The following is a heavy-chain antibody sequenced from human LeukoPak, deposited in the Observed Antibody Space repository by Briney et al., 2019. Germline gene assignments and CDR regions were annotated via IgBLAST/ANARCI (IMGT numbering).Heavy chain of an antibody. CDR3: ASGYQLDYSNYYYFDY. V-gene: IGHV1-8*01. J-gene: IGHJ4*02. D-gene: IGHD4-11*01. Sequence: ASVKVSCKASGYTFTSYDINWVRQATGQGLEWMGWMNPNSGNTGYAQKFQGRVTMTRNTSISTAYMELSSLRSEDTAVYYCASGYQLDYSNYYYFDYWGQGTLVTVSS. CDR2: MNPNSGNT. CDR1: GYTFTSYD.